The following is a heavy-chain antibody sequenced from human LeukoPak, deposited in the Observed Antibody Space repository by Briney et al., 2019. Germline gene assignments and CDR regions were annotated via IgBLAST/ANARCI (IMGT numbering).Heavy chain of an antibody. V-gene: IGHV3-23*01. CDR2: ISGSGGST. Sequence: GGSLRLSCAASGFTFSNYAMSWVRQAPGKGLEWVSVISGSGGSTYYAHSVKGRFTISRDNSKNTLYLQMNSLRAEDTAVYYCAKGPYSGSYSHWFDPWGQGTLVTVSS. CDR1: GFTFSNYA. D-gene: IGHD1-26*01. J-gene: IGHJ5*02. CDR3: AKGPYSGSYSHWFDP.